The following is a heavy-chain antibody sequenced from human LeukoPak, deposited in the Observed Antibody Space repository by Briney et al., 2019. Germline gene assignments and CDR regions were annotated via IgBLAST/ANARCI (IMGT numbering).Heavy chain of an antibody. V-gene: IGHV3-53*01. J-gene: IGHJ6*03. CDR1: GFTVSSNY. CDR2: IYSGGST. CDR3: AREYSSLNYMDV. D-gene: IGHD6-13*01. Sequence: GGSLRLSCAASGFTVSSNYMSWVRQAPGKGLEWVSVIYSGGSTYYADSVKGRFTISRDNSKNTLYLQMNSLRAEDTAVHYCAREYSSLNYMDVWGKGTTVTVSS.